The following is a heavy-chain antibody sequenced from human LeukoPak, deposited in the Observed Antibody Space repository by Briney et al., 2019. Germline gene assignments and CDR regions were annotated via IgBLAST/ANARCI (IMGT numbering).Heavy chain of an antibody. CDR1: GGSISSYY. D-gene: IGHD3-16*01. V-gene: IGHV4-59*01. CDR3: ARAGGGSPPDY. CDR2: IYYSGST. Sequence: SQTLSLTCTVSGGSISSYYWSWIRQPPGKGLEWIGYIYYSGSTNYNPSLKSRVTISVDTSKNQFSLKLSSVTAADTAVYYCARAGGGSPPDYWGQGTLVTVSS. J-gene: IGHJ4*02.